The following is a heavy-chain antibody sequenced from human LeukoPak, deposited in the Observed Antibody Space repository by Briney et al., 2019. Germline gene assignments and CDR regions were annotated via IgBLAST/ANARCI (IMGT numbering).Heavy chain of an antibody. CDR1: GVSINAYY. D-gene: IGHD2/OR15-2a*01. V-gene: IGHV4-59*08. J-gene: IGHJ4*02. CDR3: ATHAGIPFF. CDR2: IYYSGST. Sequence: SETLSLTCTVSGVSINAYYWSWVRQPPGKGLEWIGYIYYSGSTNYNPSLKSRLTISVDTSNNRFYLKLNPETASHRAVYSCATHAGIPFFWGQGTLVTVSS.